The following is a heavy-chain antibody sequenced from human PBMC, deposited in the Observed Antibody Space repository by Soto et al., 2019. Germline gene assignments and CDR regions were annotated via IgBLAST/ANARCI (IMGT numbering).Heavy chain of an antibody. V-gene: IGHV3-30*18. J-gene: IGHJ4*02. Sequence: QVQLVESGGGVVQPGRSLRLSCAASGFTFSSYGMHWVRQAPGKGLEWVAVISYDGSNKYYADSVKGRFTISRDNSKNTLYLQMNSLRAEDTAVYYCAKYELSTSLDYWGQGTLVTVSS. CDR3: AKYELSTSLDY. CDR1: GFTFSSYG. D-gene: IGHD6-6*01. CDR2: ISYDGSNK.